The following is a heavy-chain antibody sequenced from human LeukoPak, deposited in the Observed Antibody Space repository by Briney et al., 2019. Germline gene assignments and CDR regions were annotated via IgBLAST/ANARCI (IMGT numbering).Heavy chain of an antibody. J-gene: IGHJ3*02. CDR2: MTSSSTFI. V-gene: IGHV3-21*06. D-gene: IGHD5-18*01. CDR3: ARVRGGYNYARGALGM. CDR1: GFTFSSYS. Sequence: GGSLRLSCARSGFTFSSYSMNWVRQAPGKGLEWVSSMTSSSTFIYYAHSVKGRVTISRDNAKNSLYLQMNSLRAEDTAVYYCARVRGGYNYARGALGMWGQGTMVTVAS.